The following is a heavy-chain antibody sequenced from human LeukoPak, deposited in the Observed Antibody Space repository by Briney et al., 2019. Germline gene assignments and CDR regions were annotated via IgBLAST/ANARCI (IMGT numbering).Heavy chain of an antibody. V-gene: IGHV4-59*12. CDR1: GGSISSYY. D-gene: IGHD4-17*01. J-gene: IGHJ4*02. CDR2: IYYSGTT. Sequence: SETLSLTCTVSGGSISSYYWSWIRQPPGKGLEWIGYIYYSGTTYYNPSLKSRVTISVDTSKNQFSLKVSSVTAADTAVYYCARGQDYGIHRTIDYWGQGTLVTVSS. CDR3: ARGQDYGIHRTIDY.